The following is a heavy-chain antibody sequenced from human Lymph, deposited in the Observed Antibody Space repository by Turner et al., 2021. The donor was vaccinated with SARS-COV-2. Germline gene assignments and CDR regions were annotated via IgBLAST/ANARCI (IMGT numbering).Heavy chain of an antibody. D-gene: IGHD1-26*01. CDR3: ARRHSGNYDAFDI. V-gene: IGHV1-69*10. CDR2: IIPILGIA. CDR1: GGTFSTYV. J-gene: IGHJ3*02. Sequence: QVQLVQSGAEVKKPGSSVKVSCQASGGTFSTYVISWVRQAPGQGLEGMGGIIPILGIANDAQKFQGRVTITADKSTSTAYMELSSLRSEDTAVYHCARRHSGNYDAFDIWGQGTMVTVSS.